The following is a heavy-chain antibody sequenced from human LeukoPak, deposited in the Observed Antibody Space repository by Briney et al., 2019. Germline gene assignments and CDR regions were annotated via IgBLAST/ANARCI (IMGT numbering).Heavy chain of an antibody. Sequence: SGPTLLKPTQTLTLTCTFSGFSLSTNDVGVGWIRQPPGEALEWLALIYWDDDKRYSPSQKSRLTITKDTSKNQVVLTMANMDPADTATYYRAFSKYSRSDFDSWGQGTLVTVSS. J-gene: IGHJ4*02. CDR2: IYWDDDK. CDR1: GFSLSTNDVG. V-gene: IGHV2-5*02. CDR3: AFSKYSRSDFDS. D-gene: IGHD6-6*01.